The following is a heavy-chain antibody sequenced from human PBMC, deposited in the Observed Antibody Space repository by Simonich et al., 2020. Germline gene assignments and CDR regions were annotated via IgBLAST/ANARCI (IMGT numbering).Heavy chain of an antibody. V-gene: IGHV4-59*08. CDR3: ARSLGYYYYYYGMDV. D-gene: IGHD1-26*01. CDR1: GGSISSYS. Sequence: QVQLQESGPGLVKPSETLSLTCTVSGGSISSYSWSWIRQPPGKGLEWIGYIYYSGSTHYNPSLKSRVTISVDTSKNQFSLKLSSVTAADTAVYYCARSLGYYYYYYGMDVWGQGTTVTVSS. J-gene: IGHJ6*02. CDR2: IYYSGST.